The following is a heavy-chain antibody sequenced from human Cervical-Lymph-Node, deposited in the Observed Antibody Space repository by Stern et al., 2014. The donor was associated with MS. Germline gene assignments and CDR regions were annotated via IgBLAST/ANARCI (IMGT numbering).Heavy chain of an antibody. CDR2: IYYSGST. CDR3: ARLPYDFWSGYYLFDY. Sequence: QLQLQESGPGLVKPSQTLSLTCTVSGGSISSGGYYWSWIRQHPGKGLEWIGYIYYSGSTYYNPSLKSRVTISVAKHKHQVSLKLSSVTAADTAVYYCARLPYDFWSGYYLFDYWGQGTLVTVSS. D-gene: IGHD3-3*01. V-gene: IGHV4-31*03. J-gene: IGHJ4*02. CDR1: GGSISSGGYY.